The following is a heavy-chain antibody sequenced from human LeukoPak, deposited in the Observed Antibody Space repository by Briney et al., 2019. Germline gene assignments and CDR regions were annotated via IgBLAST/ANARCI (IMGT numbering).Heavy chain of an antibody. CDR3: ARENSGSYSFDY. D-gene: IGHD1-26*01. J-gene: IGHJ4*02. Sequence: ASVKVSCKASGYTFTGYYMRWVRQAPGQGLEWMGWINPNSGGTNYAQKFQGRVTMTRDTSISTAYMELSRLRSDDTAVYYCARENSGSYSFDYWGQGTLVTVSS. V-gene: IGHV1-2*02. CDR2: INPNSGGT. CDR1: GYTFTGYY.